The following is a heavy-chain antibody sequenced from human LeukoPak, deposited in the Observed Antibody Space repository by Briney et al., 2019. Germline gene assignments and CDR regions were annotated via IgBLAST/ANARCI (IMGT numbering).Heavy chain of an antibody. Sequence: SETLSLTCTVSGVSISSGDYYWSWIRQPPGKGLEWIGYIYYSGSTYYNPSLKSQVTISVDTSKNQFSLKLSSVTAADTAVYYCARVIVGWFDPWGQGTLVTVSS. D-gene: IGHD2-15*01. J-gene: IGHJ5*02. CDR1: GVSISSGDYY. CDR2: IYYSGST. V-gene: IGHV4-30-4*01. CDR3: ARVIVGWFDP.